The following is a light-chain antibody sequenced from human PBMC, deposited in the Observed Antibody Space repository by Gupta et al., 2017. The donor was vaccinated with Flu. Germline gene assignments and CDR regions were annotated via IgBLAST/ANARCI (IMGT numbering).Light chain of an antibody. CDR3: CSYAGRYILV. J-gene: IGLJ1*01. V-gene: IGLV2-11*01. CDR1: SSDVGGYNY. Sequence: QSALTQTRSVSGSPGQSVTISCTGTSSDVGGYNYVSWYQHHPGKAPKLMINDVNRRPSGVPDRFSGSKSGNTASLTISGLQAEDEADYYCCSYAGRYILVFGTGTKVTVL. CDR2: DVN.